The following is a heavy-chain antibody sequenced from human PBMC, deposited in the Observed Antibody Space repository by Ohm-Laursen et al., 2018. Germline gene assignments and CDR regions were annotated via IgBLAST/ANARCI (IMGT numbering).Heavy chain of an antibody. V-gene: IGHV3-48*01. CDR1: GFVFSSYS. J-gene: IGHJ6*02. D-gene: IGHD3/OR15-3a*01. CDR3: ARDGVDFWTGRPYYYYGMDV. Sequence: SLRLSCAAFGFVFSSYSMNWVRQAPGKGLEWVSYISSSSSTIYYADSVKGRFTISRDNAKNSLYLQMNSLRAEDTAVYYCARDGVDFWTGRPYYYYGMDVWGQGTTVTVSS. CDR2: ISSSSSTI.